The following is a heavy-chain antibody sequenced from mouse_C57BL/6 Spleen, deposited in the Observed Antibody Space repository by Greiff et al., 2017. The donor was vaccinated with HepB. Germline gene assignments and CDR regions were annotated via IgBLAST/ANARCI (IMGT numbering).Heavy chain of an antibody. CDR3: ARLYYYGSSPFYAMDY. CDR2: IDPNSGGT. D-gene: IGHD1-1*01. Sequence: QVQLQQPGAELVKPGASVKLSCKASGYTFTSYWMHWVKQRPGRGLEWIGRIDPNSGGTKYNEKFKSKATLTVDKPSSTAYMQLSSLTSEDSAVYYCARLYYYGSSPFYAMDYWGQGPSVTVSS. V-gene: IGHV1-72*01. J-gene: IGHJ4*01. CDR1: GYTFTSYW.